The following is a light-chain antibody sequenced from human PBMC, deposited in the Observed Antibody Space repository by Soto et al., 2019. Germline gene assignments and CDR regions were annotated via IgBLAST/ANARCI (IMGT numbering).Light chain of an antibody. V-gene: IGKV4-1*01. Sequence: DIVMTQSPDSLAVSLGERATINCKSSQSVFSSSAKRDYLAWFQQKAGQAPKTLIYDTSTREPGVPGRFSGSGSGTEFPLTITNLQAEDVATYYCQQYLSAPLTFGQGTKVEIK. CDR2: DTS. J-gene: IGKJ2*01. CDR3: QQYLSAPLT. CDR1: QSVFSSSAKRDY.